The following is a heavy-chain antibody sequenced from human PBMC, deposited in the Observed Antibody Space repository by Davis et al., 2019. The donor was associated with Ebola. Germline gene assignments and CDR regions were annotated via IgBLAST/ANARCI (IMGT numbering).Heavy chain of an antibody. CDR1: GGSFSGYY. V-gene: IGHV4-34*11. CDR2: MFSSGST. Sequence: SETLSLTCAVYGGSFSGYYWSWIRQPPGKGLEWIGYMFSSGSTNINPSLKSRVSLSVDKSKNQFSLKLTSVTAGDTAIYYCARGGAGITSTTPRFDYWGQGNLVSVSS. J-gene: IGHJ4*02. D-gene: IGHD1-1*01. CDR3: ARGGAGITSTTPRFDY.